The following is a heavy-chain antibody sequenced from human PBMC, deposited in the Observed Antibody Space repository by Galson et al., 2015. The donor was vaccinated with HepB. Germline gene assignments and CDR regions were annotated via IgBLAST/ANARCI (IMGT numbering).Heavy chain of an antibody. CDR3: ARTSGTSAFDW. CDR1: GFTFSGYS. J-gene: IGHJ3*01. CDR2: INGDGGGT. V-gene: IGHV3-74*01. Sequence: SLRLSCAASGFTFSGYSMRWVRQAPGKGLVWVSRINGDGGGTTYADSVKGRFTISRDNAKNTVYLQMSSLRAEDTAVYYCARTSGTSAFDWWGQGTMVTVSS.